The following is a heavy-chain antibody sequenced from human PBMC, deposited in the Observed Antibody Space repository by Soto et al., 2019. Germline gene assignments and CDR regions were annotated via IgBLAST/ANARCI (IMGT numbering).Heavy chain of an antibody. CDR2: IIPILGIA. CDR1: GGTFSSYT. Sequence: GASVKVSCKASGGTFSSYTISWGRQAPGQGLEWMGRIIPILGIANYAQKFQGRVTITADKSTSTAYMELSSLRSEDTAVYYCARDFRFLEASGDAFDIWGQGTMVTVSS. V-gene: IGHV1-69*04. CDR3: ARDFRFLEASGDAFDI. J-gene: IGHJ3*02. D-gene: IGHD3-3*01.